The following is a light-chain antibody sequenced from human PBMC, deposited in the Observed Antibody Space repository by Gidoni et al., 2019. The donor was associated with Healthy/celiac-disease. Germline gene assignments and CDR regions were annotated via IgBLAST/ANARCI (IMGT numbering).Light chain of an antibody. J-gene: IGKJ2*04. CDR2: GAS. Sequence: IVLTQSPGTLSLSPGERATLSCRASQSVSSSYLAWYQQKPGQAPRLLIYGASSRATGIPDRFSGSGSGTDFTLTISRLEPEDFAVYYCQQASSFXQXTKLEIK. CDR3: QQASS. V-gene: IGKV3-20*01. CDR1: QSVSSSY.